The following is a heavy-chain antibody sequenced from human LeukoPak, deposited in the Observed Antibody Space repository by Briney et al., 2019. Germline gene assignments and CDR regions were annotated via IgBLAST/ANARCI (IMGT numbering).Heavy chain of an antibody. CDR1: GFTFSDYY. CDR2: ISSSGSTI. J-gene: IGHJ3*02. Sequence: PGGSLRLSCAASGFTFSDYYMSWIRQAPGKGLEWVSYISSSGSTIYYADSVKGRFTISRDNAKNSLYLQMNSQRAEDTAVYYCARGTTYYYDTRAFDIWGQGTMVTVSS. CDR3: ARGTTYYYDTRAFDI. V-gene: IGHV3-11*01. D-gene: IGHD3-22*01.